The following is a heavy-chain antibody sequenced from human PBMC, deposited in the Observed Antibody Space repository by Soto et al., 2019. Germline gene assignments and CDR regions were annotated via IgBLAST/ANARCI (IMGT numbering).Heavy chain of an antibody. CDR3: ARVPSYYYGSGSYYSYASYYYYMDV. J-gene: IGHJ6*03. CDR2: IIPILGIA. D-gene: IGHD3-10*01. CDR1: GGTFSSYT. V-gene: IGHV1-69*02. Sequence: SVKVSCKASGGTFSSYTISWVRQAPGQGLEWMGRIIPILGIANYAQKFQGRVTITADKSTSTAYMELRSLRSDDTAVYYCARVPSYYYGSGSYYSYASYYYYMDVWGKGTTVTVSS.